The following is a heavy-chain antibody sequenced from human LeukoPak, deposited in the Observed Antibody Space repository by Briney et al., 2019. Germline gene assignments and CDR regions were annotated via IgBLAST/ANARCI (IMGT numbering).Heavy chain of an antibody. CDR1: GFTVSSNY. D-gene: IGHD3-10*01. V-gene: IGHV3-21*01. CDR2: ISSSSSYI. J-gene: IGHJ4*02. Sequence: GGSLRLSCAASGFTVSSNYMSWVRQAPGKGLEWVSSISSSSSYIYYADSVKGRFTISRDNAKNSLYLQMNSLRAEDTAVYYCARSGGGYYFDYWGQGTLVTVSS. CDR3: ARSGGGYYFDY.